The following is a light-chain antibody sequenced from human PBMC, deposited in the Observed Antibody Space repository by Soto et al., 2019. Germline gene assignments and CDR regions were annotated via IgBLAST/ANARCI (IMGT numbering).Light chain of an antibody. J-gene: IGKJ5*01. V-gene: IGKV3-11*01. CDR3: QQANTCPIT. Sequence: EIVLTQSPATLSLSPGETATLSCRASQSVRSYLAWYQKKPGQAPRLLIYETSNRATGVPARFSGSGSGTDFTLTISSLQPEDFATYYCQQANTCPITFGQGTRLEIK. CDR2: ETS. CDR1: QSVRSY.